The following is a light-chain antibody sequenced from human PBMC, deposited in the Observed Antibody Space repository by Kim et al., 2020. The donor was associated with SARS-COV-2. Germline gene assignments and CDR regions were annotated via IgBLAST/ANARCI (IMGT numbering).Light chain of an antibody. CDR3: QVWDSSSDQVV. CDR2: YDS. CDR1: NMETKS. Sequence: SYELTQPPSVSVAPGKTASITCGGNNMETKSVCWYQQKPGQAPVVVIYYDSDRPSGIPERFSGSNAGNTATLTSSRVEAGDEADYYCQVWDSSSDQVVFGGGTQLTVL. J-gene: IGLJ2*01. V-gene: IGLV3-21*04.